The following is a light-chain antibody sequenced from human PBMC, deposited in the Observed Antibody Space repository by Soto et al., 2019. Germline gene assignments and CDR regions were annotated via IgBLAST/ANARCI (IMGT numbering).Light chain of an antibody. CDR2: KAS. Sequence: DIQMTQSPSTLSASAGDRVTITGRASQSISVWLAWYQQKAGKAPNLLIYKASSLESGVPSRFSGSGSGTEFTLTISSLQPDDLATYYCQQYNNYFWAFGQGTKVDIK. V-gene: IGKV1-5*03. CDR1: QSISVW. J-gene: IGKJ1*01. CDR3: QQYNNYFWA.